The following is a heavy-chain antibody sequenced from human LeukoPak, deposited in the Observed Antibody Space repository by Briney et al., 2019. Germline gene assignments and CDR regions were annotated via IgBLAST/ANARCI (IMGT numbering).Heavy chain of an antibody. CDR1: GYSLSDYI. Sequence: ASVKVSCKASGYSLSDYIINWVRQAPGQGLEGMGWINTNTGDPIYARGFKGRFVLSLDKSVNTAYLEIASLKTEDSGVYYCARSSRGVIALLDYWGQGTLITVSS. CDR2: INTNTGDP. J-gene: IGHJ4*02. D-gene: IGHD3-10*01. V-gene: IGHV7-4-1*01. CDR3: ARSSRGVIALLDY.